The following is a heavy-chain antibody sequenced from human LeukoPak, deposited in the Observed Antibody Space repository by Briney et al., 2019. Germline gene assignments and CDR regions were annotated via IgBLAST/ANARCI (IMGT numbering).Heavy chain of an antibody. CDR1: GFTFSSYA. CDR3: ANVRYFDWYYFDY. Sequence: GGSLRLSCAASGFTFSSYAMSWVRQAPGKGLEWVSAISGSGGSTYYADSVKGRFIISRDNSKNTLYLQMNSLRAADTAVYYCANVRYFDWYYFDYWGQGALVTVSS. V-gene: IGHV3-23*01. J-gene: IGHJ4*02. D-gene: IGHD3-9*01. CDR2: ISGSGGST.